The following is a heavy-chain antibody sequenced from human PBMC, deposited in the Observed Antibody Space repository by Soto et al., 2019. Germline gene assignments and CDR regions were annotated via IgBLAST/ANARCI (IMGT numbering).Heavy chain of an antibody. V-gene: IGHV1-2*02. J-gene: IGHJ4*02. Sequence: ASVKVSCKASGYTFTGYYMHWVRQAPGQGLEWMGWINPNSGGTNYAQKFQGRVTMTRDTSISTAYMELSRLRSDDTAVYYCARSPLRMLQNSAFDYSGQGTLVTVYS. CDR3: ARSPLRMLQNSAFDY. CDR1: GYTFTGYY. D-gene: IGHD2-8*01. CDR2: INPNSGGT.